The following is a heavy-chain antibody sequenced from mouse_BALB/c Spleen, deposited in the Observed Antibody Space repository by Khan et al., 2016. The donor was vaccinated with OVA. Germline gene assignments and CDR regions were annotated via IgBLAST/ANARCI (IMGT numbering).Heavy chain of an antibody. CDR2: INPSTGYH. V-gene: IGHV1-7*01. CDR1: GYTFTSYW. CDR3: ANHGSSSAWLTY. Sequence: QVQLKQSGAELAKPGASVKMSCKASGYTFTSYWMHWVKQRPGQGLEWIGYINPSTGYHESNQRFKDKATLTADKSSRTAYMQLSSLTSDESAVYDGANHGSSSAWLTYWGQGTLVTVSA. D-gene: IGHD1-1*01. J-gene: IGHJ3*01.